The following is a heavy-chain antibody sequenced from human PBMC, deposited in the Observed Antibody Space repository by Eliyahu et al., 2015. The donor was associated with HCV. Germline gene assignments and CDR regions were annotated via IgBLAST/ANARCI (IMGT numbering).Heavy chain of an antibody. V-gene: IGHV2-5*01. J-gene: IGHJ4*02. CDR2: IYWNDDK. Sequence: QITLKESGPTLVKPTQTLTLTCTFXGFSLSTSGVGVGWIRQPPGKALEWLALIYWNDDKRYSPSVKSRLTITKDTSKNQVVLTMTNMDPVDTATYYCARMRRETGYCSSTSCRHFDYWGQGTLVTVSS. D-gene: IGHD2-2*01. CDR3: ARMRRETGYCSSTSCRHFDY. CDR1: GFSLSTSGVG.